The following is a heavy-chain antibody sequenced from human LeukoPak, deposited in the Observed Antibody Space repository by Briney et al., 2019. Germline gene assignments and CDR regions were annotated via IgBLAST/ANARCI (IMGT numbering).Heavy chain of an antibody. CDR3: ARQRGTTRHAFDI. Sequence: GESLRISCKGSGYNFTSYWINWVRLMPGKGLECVGRIDPSDSYTNYSPSFQGHVTISVDKSLSTAYLQWSSLRASDTAMYYCARQRGTTRHAFDIWGQGTMVTVSS. CDR2: IDPSDSYT. CDR1: GYNFTSYW. J-gene: IGHJ3*02. D-gene: IGHD1-26*01. V-gene: IGHV5-10-1*01.